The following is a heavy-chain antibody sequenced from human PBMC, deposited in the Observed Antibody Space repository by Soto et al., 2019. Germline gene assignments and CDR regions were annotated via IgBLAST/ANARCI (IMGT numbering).Heavy chain of an antibody. V-gene: IGHV1-18*01. Sequence: QVQLVQSGAELKKPGASAKVSCKASGYIFTSYGISWVRQAPGQGLEWMAWISVDSGNTNYAQNFQGRVTMTTDTSASTAHMELRSLRSDDTAVDYCARFNGSWTNYYMDVCGKGTTDIVSS. CDR2: ISVDSGNT. CDR1: GYIFTSYG. CDR3: ARFNGSWTNYYMDV. J-gene: IGHJ6*03. D-gene: IGHD3-10*01.